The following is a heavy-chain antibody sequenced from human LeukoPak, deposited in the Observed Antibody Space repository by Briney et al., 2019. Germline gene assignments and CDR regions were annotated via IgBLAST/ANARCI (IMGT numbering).Heavy chain of an antibody. J-gene: IGHJ6*02. V-gene: IGHV3-53*01. CDR2: IYSGGST. CDR3: ARDQGVDTAMEHKYYYYGMDV. D-gene: IGHD5-18*01. Sequence: TGGSLRLSCAASRFTVSSNYMSWVRQAPGKGLEWVSVIYSGGSTYYADSVKGRFTISRDNSKNTLYLQMNSLRAEDTAVYYCARDQGVDTAMEHKYYYYGMDVWGQGTTVTVSS. CDR1: RFTVSSNY.